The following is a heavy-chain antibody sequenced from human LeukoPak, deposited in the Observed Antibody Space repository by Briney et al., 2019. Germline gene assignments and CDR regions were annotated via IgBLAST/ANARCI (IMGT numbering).Heavy chain of an antibody. CDR2: IYYSGST. J-gene: IGHJ6*03. CDR3: ARAWAARRVPGYYYYYYMDV. Sequence: PSETLSLTCTVSGGSISSYYWSWIRQPPGKGLEWIGYIYYSGSTNYNPSLKSRVTISVDTSKNQFSLELSSVTAADTAVYYCARAWAARRVPGYYYYYYMDVWGKGTTVTVSS. CDR1: GGSISSYY. D-gene: IGHD6-6*01. V-gene: IGHV4-59*01.